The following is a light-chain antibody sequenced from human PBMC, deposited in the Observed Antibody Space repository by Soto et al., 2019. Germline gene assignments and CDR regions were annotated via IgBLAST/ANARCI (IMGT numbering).Light chain of an antibody. J-gene: IGKJ1*01. CDR2: GAS. V-gene: IGKV3-20*01. CDR1: QSVSSSY. CDR3: QQYGSSPPWT. Sequence: EIVLTQSPGTLSLSPGERATLSCRASQSVSSSYLAWYQQKPGQAPRLLIYGASSRATGIPDRFSGSGSGKEFTFTISRTEPEDFAVYYCQQYGSSPPWTFGQGTKVEIK.